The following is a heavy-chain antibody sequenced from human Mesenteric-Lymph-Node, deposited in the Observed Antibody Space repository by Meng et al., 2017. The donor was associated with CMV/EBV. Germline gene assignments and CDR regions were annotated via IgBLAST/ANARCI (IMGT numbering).Heavy chain of an antibody. V-gene: IGHV2-5*02. Sequence: SGFSFSTSGGAVAWIRQPPGKALEWLALIYWDDDKRYSPSLKNRLTITEDTSKNQVVLTMTNMDPVDTATYYCARRLRSSNWYYFDYWGQGTLVTVSS. CDR3: ARRLRSSNWYYFDY. CDR2: IYWDDDK. J-gene: IGHJ4*02. CDR1: GFSFSTSGGA. D-gene: IGHD6-13*01.